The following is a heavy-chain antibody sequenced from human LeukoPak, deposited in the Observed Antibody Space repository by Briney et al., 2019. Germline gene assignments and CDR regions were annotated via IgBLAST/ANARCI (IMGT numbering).Heavy chain of an antibody. D-gene: IGHD2-15*01. CDR2: ITSKAYGGTT. Sequence: PGGSLRLSCTASGFTFGDYAMTWVRQAPGQGLEWVGFITSKAYGGTTEYAASVKGRFTISRDDSKSIAYLQVNSLKTEDTAVYYCTRMIYCSGGSCSFDYWGQGTLVTVSS. CDR1: GFTFGDYA. V-gene: IGHV3-49*04. CDR3: TRMIYCSGGSCSFDY. J-gene: IGHJ4*02.